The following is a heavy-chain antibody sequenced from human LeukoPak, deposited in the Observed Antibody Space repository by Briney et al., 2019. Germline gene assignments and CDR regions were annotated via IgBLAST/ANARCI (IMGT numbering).Heavy chain of an antibody. Sequence: GGSLRLSCAASGFTFSSYEMSWVRQAPGKGLEWVSYISSSGSTIYYADSVKGRFTVSRDNAKNSLYLQMNSLRAEDTAVYYCAELGITMIGGVWGKGTTVTISS. CDR2: ISSSGSTI. D-gene: IGHD3-10*02. CDR1: GFTFSSYE. CDR3: AELGITMIGGV. J-gene: IGHJ6*04. V-gene: IGHV3-48*03.